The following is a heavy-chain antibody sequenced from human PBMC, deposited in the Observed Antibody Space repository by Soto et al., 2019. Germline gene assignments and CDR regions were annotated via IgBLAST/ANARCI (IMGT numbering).Heavy chain of an antibody. V-gene: IGHV2-5*02. J-gene: IGHJ4*02. Sequence: QITLKESGPTLVKPTQTLTLTCTFSGFSLSTSGVGVGWIRKPPGKARDWVAIIYWDDDKRYSPSLKSRLTITKDTSKNQVVLTMTNMDPVDTATYYCAHTWEIRNSGSYDVDYWGQGTLVTVSS. CDR3: AHTWEIRNSGSYDVDY. CDR1: GFSLSTSGVG. D-gene: IGHD3-10*01. CDR2: IYWDDDK.